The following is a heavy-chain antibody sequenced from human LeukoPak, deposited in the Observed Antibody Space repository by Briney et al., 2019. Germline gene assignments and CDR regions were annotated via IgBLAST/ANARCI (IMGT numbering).Heavy chain of an antibody. Sequence: SETLSLTCTVSGGSISTYYWGWIRQSPGKGLEWIGYIYYSGSTNYNPSLKSRVTISVDTSKNQFSLKVTSVTAADTAVYYCARISGSRWEFYYYYMDVWGKGTTVTVSS. CDR3: ARISGSRWEFYYYYMDV. V-gene: IGHV4-59*01. D-gene: IGHD1-26*01. CDR1: GGSISTYY. CDR2: IYYSGST. J-gene: IGHJ6*03.